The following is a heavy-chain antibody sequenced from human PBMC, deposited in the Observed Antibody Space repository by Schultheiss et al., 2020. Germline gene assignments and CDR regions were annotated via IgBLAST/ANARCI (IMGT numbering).Heavy chain of an antibody. Sequence: GGSLRLSCAASGFTFSVYGMHWVRQAPGKGLEWVAVISSDGSLKWYGDSVRGRFTISRDNSDNTLYLQMNSLRAEDTAVYYCARVGYVWGSYRYGNDCWGQGTLVTVSS. CDR2: ISSDGSLK. CDR1: GFTFSVYG. J-gene: IGHJ4*02. V-gene: IGHV3-30*03. CDR3: ARVGYVWGSYRYGNDC. D-gene: IGHD3-16*02.